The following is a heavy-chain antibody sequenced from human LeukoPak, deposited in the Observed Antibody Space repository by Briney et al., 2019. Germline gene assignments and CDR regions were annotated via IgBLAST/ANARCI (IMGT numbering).Heavy chain of an antibody. CDR2: ISAYNGNT. V-gene: IGHV1-18*01. CDR3: ARDLPSLSFDP. J-gene: IGHJ5*02. Sequence: ASVTVSFTCSVYIFTSYGISWVWQAPAQGKEWMGWISAYNGNTNNAHKLQGRVTMTTYTSTSTAYMELRTLISDDTAVYYCARDLPSLSFDPWGQGTLVTVFS. CDR1: VYIFTSYG.